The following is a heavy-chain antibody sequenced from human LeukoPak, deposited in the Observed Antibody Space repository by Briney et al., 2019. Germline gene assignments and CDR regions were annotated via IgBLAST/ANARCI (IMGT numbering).Heavy chain of an antibody. V-gene: IGHV3-30*02. J-gene: IGHJ4*02. CDR3: AKDFQWTFDY. CDR2: IRADESGK. D-gene: IGHD3/OR15-3a*01. Sequence: PGGSLRLSCAASGFTFRSYGMHWVRQAPGKGLEWVAYIRADESGKYYTDAVRGRFTISRDRSKNTLYLQMNSLRPGDTAIYYCAKDFQWTFDYWGQGNLVTVSS. CDR1: GFTFRSYG.